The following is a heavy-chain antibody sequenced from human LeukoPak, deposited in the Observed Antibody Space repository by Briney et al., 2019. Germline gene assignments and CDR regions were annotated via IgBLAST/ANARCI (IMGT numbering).Heavy chain of an antibody. J-gene: IGHJ4*02. Sequence: ASVKVSCTGSGYTLTALSMHWGRQAPGKGLERMWGCDAEDDETIYAQKFQGRVTMTEDRSTDTAYMELSSLRSEDTAVYYGATGRTTVTTPLDYWGQETLVTVS. CDR3: ATGRTTVTTPLDY. V-gene: IGHV1-24*01. CDR2: CDAEDDET. D-gene: IGHD4-17*01. CDR1: GYTLTALS.